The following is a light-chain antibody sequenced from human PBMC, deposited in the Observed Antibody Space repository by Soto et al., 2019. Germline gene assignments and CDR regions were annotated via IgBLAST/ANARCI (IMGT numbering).Light chain of an antibody. J-gene: IGKJ2*01. CDR1: QGIGDT. CDR3: QQYNNRPPDT. Sequence: EVVMTQSPATLSVSPGEGVTLSCRASQGIGDTLAWYQHKPGQTPRLLIYGASTRVAGIPARFSGSGSGTEFSLTISSLQSEDFAVYYCQQYNNRPPDTFGQGTKLEIK. V-gene: IGKV3-15*01. CDR2: GAS.